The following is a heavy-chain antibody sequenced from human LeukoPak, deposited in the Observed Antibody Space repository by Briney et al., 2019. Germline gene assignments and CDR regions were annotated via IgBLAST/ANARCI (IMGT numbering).Heavy chain of an antibody. CDR3: ARGAPYCGGDCYYNEYFQH. D-gene: IGHD2-21*02. Sequence: SVKVSCKASGGTFSSYAISWVRQAPGQGLEWMGRIIPILGIANYAQKFQGRVTITADKSTSTAYMELSSLRSEDTAVYYCARGAPYCGGDCYYNEYFQHWGQGTLVAVSS. CDR2: IIPILGIA. CDR1: GGTFSSYA. V-gene: IGHV1-69*04. J-gene: IGHJ1*01.